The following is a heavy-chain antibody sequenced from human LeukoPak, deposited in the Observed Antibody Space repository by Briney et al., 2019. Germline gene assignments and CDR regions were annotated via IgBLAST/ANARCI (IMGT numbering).Heavy chain of an antibody. D-gene: IGHD3-22*01. J-gene: IGHJ4*02. CDR1: GFTFSSHG. CDR2: ISPSGSIS. V-gene: IGHV3-23*01. Sequence: QPGGSLRLSCAASGFTFSSHGINWVRQAPGKGLEWVSGISPSGSISYYADSVKGRFTISRDNSKNTLYLQMNSLRAEDTAVYYCAKDYSSGYPYYFDYWGQGTLVTVSS. CDR3: AKDYSSGYPYYFDY.